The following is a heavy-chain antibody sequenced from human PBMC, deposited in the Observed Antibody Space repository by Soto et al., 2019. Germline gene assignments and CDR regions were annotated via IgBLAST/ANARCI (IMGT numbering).Heavy chain of an antibody. D-gene: IGHD1-26*01. V-gene: IGHV1-69*13. CDR2: IIPIFGTA. J-gene: IGHJ1*01. CDR3: ARDREEMGATLFQH. CDR1: GGTFSSYA. Sequence: SVKVSCKASGGTFSSYAISWVRQAPGQGLEWMGGIIPIFGTANYAQKFQGRVTITADESTSTAYMELSSLRSEDTAVYYCARDREEMGATLFQHWGQGTLVTVSS.